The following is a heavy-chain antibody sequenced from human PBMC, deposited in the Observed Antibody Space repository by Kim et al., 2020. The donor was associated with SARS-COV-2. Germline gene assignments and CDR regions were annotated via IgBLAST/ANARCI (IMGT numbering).Heavy chain of an antibody. V-gene: IGHV3-33*01. J-gene: IGHJ4*02. CDR2: SNK. D-gene: IGHD6-13*01. CDR3: ARGSAAADY. Sequence: SNKYYADSGKGRFTISRDNSKNTLYLQMNSLRAEDTAVYYCARGSAAADYWGQGTLVTVSS.